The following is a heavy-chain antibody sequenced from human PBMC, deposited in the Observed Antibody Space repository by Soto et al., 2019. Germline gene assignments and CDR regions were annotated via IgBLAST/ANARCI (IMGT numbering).Heavy chain of an antibody. CDR1: GFSLSIYG. V-gene: IGHV3-30*18. D-gene: IGHD6-19*01. CDR3: AKDLYSSGWYNYFDP. J-gene: IGHJ5*02. Sequence: PGGSLRLSCAASGFSLSIYGMHWVRQAPGKGLEWVAMISHDGTAEYYADSVKGRFTISRDNSENTLYLQMNNLTPEDTAVYYCAKDLYSSGWYNYFDPWGQGTLVTVS. CDR2: ISHDGTAE.